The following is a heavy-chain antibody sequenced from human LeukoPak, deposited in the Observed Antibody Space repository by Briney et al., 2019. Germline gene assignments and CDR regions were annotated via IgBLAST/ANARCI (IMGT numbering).Heavy chain of an antibody. CDR1: GGTFSSYA. J-gene: IGHJ4*02. CDR2: IIPIFGTA. V-gene: IGHV1-69*05. CDR3: ARGGDTSGYYLAYFDY. Sequence: ASVKVSCKASGGTFSSYAINWVRQAPGQGLEWMGRIIPIFGTANYAQKFQGRVTITTDESTSTAYMDLSSLRSEDTAVYYCARGGDTSGYYLAYFDYWGQGTLVTVSS. D-gene: IGHD3-22*01.